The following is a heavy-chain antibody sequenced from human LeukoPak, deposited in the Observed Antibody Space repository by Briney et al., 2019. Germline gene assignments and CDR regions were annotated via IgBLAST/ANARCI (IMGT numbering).Heavy chain of an antibody. J-gene: IGHJ2*01. D-gene: IGHD2-2*01. CDR2: ISYDGSDK. CDR3: TGRYCSSMTCFARDWYFDL. CDR1: GFTFSNYA. Sequence: GGSLRLSCAASGFTFSNYAMHWVRQAPGKGLEWVAIISYDGSDKYYADSVMGRFTISRDNSKNTLYLQMNSLRAEDTAVYYCTGRYCSSMTCFARDWYFDLWGRGTLVTVSS. V-gene: IGHV3-30*01.